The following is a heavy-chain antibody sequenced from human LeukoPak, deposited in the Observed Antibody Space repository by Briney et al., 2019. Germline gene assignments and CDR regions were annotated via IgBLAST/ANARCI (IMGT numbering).Heavy chain of an antibody. Sequence: PSETLSLTCTVSGSSISSSSYYWGWIRQPPGKGLEWIGSTYYSGSSYYKPSLKSRVTISVDTSKNQSSLTLSSVTAADTAVYYCARVSVVPAAIDAFDIWGQRTMVTVSS. D-gene: IGHD2-2*01. V-gene: IGHV4-39*07. CDR2: TYYSGSS. CDR3: ARVSVVPAAIDAFDI. CDR1: GSSISSSSYY. J-gene: IGHJ3*02.